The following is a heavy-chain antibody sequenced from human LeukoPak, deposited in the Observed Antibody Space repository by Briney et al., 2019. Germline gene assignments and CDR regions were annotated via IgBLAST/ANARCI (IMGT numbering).Heavy chain of an antibody. Sequence: ASVKVSCKASGYTFTSYYMHWVRQAPGQGLEWMGWINPNSGGTNYAQKFQGRVTMTRDTSISTAYMELSRLRSDDTAVYYCARAGELLWFGELFYYFDYWGQGTLVTVSS. CDR2: INPNSGGT. V-gene: IGHV1-2*02. CDR1: GYTFTSYY. CDR3: ARAGELLWFGELFYYFDY. J-gene: IGHJ4*02. D-gene: IGHD3-10*01.